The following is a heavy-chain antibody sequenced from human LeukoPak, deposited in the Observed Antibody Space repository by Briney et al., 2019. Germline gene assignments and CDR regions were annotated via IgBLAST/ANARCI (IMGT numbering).Heavy chain of an antibody. Sequence: ASVKVSCKASGYIFTSYYIHWVRQAPGQGLEWMGMINPSGGSATYAQKFPGRVTMTRDTSTSTVYMDLSSLRSEDTAVYYCARDTSGSYYPTFDPWGQGTLVTVSS. CDR1: GYIFTSYY. CDR2: INPSGGSA. J-gene: IGHJ5*02. CDR3: ARDTSGSYYPTFDP. V-gene: IGHV1-46*01. D-gene: IGHD3-10*01.